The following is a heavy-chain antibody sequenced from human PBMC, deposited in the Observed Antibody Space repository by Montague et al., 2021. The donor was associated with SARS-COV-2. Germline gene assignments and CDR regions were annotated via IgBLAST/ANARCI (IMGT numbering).Heavy chain of an antibody. V-gene: IGHV4-34*01. J-gene: IGHJ4*02. CDR1: DGSFSDYS. D-gene: IGHD3-22*01. Sequence: SETLSLTCAVYDGSFSDYSWTWIRQHPGKGLEWIGEINHRGSTNXTPSLKSRVTISVDTSKNQFALKMTSVTAADTAVYYCARGRQHINMVVVVVTGGEYYFDVWGQGTLVAVSS. CDR3: ARGRQHINMVVVVVTGGEYYFDV. CDR2: INHRGST.